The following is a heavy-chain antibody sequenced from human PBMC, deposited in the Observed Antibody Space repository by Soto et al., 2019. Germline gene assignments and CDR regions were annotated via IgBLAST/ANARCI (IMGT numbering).Heavy chain of an antibody. D-gene: IGHD3-16*02. V-gene: IGHV3-30-3*01. CDR2: ISYDGSNK. CDR3: ASPGELSPP. Sequence: SLRLSCAASGFTFSSYAMHWVRQAPGKGLEWVAVISYDGSNKYYADPVKGRFTISRDNSKNTLYLQMNSLRAEDTAVYYCASPGELSPPWGQGTLVTVSS. J-gene: IGHJ5*02. CDR1: GFTFSSYA.